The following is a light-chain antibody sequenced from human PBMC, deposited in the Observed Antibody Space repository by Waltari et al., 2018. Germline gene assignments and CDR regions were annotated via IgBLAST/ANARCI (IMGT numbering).Light chain of an antibody. Sequence: CRAMQSIHNYLAGYQQKPGQAPRLLIYDTSNRATGISARFSGSGFGTDFTLTISSLEPEDFAVYYCQQRRNWPLTFGGGTKVEIK. J-gene: IGKJ4*01. CDR3: QQRRNWPLT. CDR2: DTS. V-gene: IGKV3-11*01. CDR1: QSIHNY.